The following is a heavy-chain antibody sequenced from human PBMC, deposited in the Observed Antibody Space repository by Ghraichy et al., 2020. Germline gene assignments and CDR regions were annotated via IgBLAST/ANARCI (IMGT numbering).Heavy chain of an antibody. CDR1: GFKFSDYA. Sequence: GGSLRLSCAASGFKFSDYAMSWVRQAPGKGLEWVSAISPSGVGTYYADSVKGRFTISRDNSKNTLYLQMNSLRAEDTALYYCAKEDYAGNSGFDHWGHGVLVTVPS. CDR3: AKEDYAGNSGFDH. V-gene: IGHV3-23*01. J-gene: IGHJ4*01. D-gene: IGHD4-23*01. CDR2: ISPSGVGT.